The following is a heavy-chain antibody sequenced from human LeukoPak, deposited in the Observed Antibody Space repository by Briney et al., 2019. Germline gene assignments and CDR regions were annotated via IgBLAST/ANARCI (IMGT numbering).Heavy chain of an antibody. CDR3: AKEGSSGYYDYYMDV. Sequence: GGSLRLSCAASGFSFSSYALNWVRQAPGKGLEWVSVISATSGTTHYADSVKGRFTISRDKSKNTLYLQMNSLRVEDTAVYYCAKEGSSGYYDYYMDVWGKGTTVTVSS. CDR2: ISATSGTT. J-gene: IGHJ6*03. CDR1: GFSFSSYA. D-gene: IGHD3-22*01. V-gene: IGHV3-23*01.